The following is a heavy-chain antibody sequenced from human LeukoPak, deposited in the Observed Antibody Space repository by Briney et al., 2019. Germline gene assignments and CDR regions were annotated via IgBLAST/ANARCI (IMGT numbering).Heavy chain of an antibody. Sequence: PSETLSLTCTVSGSSISSYYWSWIRQPPGKGLEWIGYIYYSGSTNYNPSLKSRVTISVDTSKNQFSLKLSSVTAADTAVYYCARDLSVRGGMSWGQGTLVTVSS. CDR2: IYYSGST. J-gene: IGHJ4*02. CDR1: GSSISSYY. CDR3: ARDLSVRGGMS. D-gene: IGHD1-1*01. V-gene: IGHV4-59*01.